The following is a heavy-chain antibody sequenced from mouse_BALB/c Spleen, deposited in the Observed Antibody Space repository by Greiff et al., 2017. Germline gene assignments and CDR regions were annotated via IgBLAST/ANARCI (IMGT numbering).Heavy chain of an antibody. D-gene: IGHD2-4*01. CDR1: GYTFTSYW. V-gene: IGHV1S126*01. CDR3: ATVSTMITH. Sequence: VQLQQSGAELMKPGASVKISCKASGYTFTSYWMNWVKQRPEQGLEWIGRIDPYDSETHYNQKFKDKAILTVDKSSSTAYMQLSSLTSEDSAVYYCATVSTMITHWGQGTLVTVSA. CDR2: IDPYDSET. J-gene: IGHJ3*01.